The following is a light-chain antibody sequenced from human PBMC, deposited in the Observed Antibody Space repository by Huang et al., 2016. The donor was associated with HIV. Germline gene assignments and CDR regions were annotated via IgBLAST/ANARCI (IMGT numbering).Light chain of an antibody. V-gene: IGKV2-29*02. CDR1: QSLLLGDGKTY. CDR2: EIS. J-gene: IGKJ2*02. Sequence: IAMTQTPLSLSVTPGQPATISCKSNQSLLLGDGKTYLYWYLQRAGQSPQPLIYEISSRFSGVPDRFSGSGSGTDFTLKISRVEAGDVGIYYCMQSIHLRTFGQGTKLEIK. CDR3: MQSIHLRT.